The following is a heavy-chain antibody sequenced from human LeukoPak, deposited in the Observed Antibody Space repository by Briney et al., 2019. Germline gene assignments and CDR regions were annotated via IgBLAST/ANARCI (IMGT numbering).Heavy chain of an antibody. CDR2: TAGSGISK. CDR3: ARLPTFYYDSSGYHYDY. D-gene: IGHD3-22*01. CDR1: GXTFYNYA. Sequence: LRLSXVASGXTFYNYAMSWVRQAPGRGLEWASSTAGSGISKDYADSVKGRFTISKDKSKNTLYLQMDNLRAEDTGVYFCARLPTFYYDSSGYHYDYWGQGTLVTVSS. V-gene: IGHV3-23*01. J-gene: IGHJ4*02.